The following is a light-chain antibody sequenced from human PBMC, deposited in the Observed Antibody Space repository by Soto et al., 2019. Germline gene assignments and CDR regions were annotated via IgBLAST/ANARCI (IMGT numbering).Light chain of an antibody. CDR1: SSDVGGYDF. CDR3: CSYAGSYTI. Sequence: QSVLTQPRSVSGSPGQSVTISCTGTSSDVGGYDFVSWYQQYPGKVPKLIIYDVSQRPSGVPDRFSASKSDNTASLTISGLQAEDEDDYYCCSYAGSYTIFGGGTKLTVL. CDR2: DVS. J-gene: IGLJ2*01. V-gene: IGLV2-11*01.